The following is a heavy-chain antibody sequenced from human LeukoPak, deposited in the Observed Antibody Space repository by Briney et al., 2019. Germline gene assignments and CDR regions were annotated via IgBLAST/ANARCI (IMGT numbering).Heavy chain of an antibody. J-gene: IGHJ4*02. Sequence: ASVKVSCKASGYTFTSYYMHWVRQAPGQGLEWVGIINPSGGSTSYAQKFQGRVTMTRDTSTSTVYMELSSLRSEDTAVYYCAREYYYDSSGYYGIDYWGQGTLVTVSS. CDR2: INPSGGST. CDR1: GYTFTSYY. CDR3: AREYYYDSSGYYGIDY. D-gene: IGHD3-22*01. V-gene: IGHV1-46*01.